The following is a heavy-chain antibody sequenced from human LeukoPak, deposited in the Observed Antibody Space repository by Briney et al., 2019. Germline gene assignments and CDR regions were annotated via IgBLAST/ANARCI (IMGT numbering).Heavy chain of an antibody. V-gene: IGHV3-30-3*01. CDR2: ISYDENNK. J-gene: IGHJ4*02. CDR1: GFTFSSYA. CDR3: ARVSRGSGWSYYFDY. Sequence: GGSLRLSCAASGFTFSSYAIHWVRQAPGKGLEWVAVISYDENNKYYADSVKGRSTISRDNSKNTLYLQMNSLRAEDTAVYYCARVSRGSGWSYYFDYWGQGTLVTVSS. D-gene: IGHD6-19*01.